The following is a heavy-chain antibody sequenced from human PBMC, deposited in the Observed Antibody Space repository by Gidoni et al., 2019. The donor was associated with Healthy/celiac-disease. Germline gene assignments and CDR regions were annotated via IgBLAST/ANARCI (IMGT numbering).Heavy chain of an antibody. CDR1: GYTFTGYY. J-gene: IGHJ3*02. V-gene: IGHV1-2*02. Sequence: QVQLVQSGAEVKKPGASVKVSCKASGYTFTGYYMHWVRQAPGQGLEWMGWINPNSGGTNYAQKFQGRVTMTRDTSISTAYMELSRLRSDDTAVYYCARGPITRVLSSSSAFDIWGQGTMVTVSS. CDR3: ARGPITRVLSSSSAFDI. D-gene: IGHD6-6*01. CDR2: INPNSGGT.